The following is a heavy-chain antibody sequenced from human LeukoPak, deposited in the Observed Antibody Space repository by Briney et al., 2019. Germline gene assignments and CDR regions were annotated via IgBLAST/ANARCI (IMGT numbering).Heavy chain of an antibody. V-gene: IGHV3-23*01. Sequence: GGSLRLSCAASGFSFNTYAMSWVRQAPGRGREWVSSISNTGGSTYYAHCVKGRFTISRDKSKNTLSLQMNSLRAEDPAVYYCAQQVGYCSSGSCYFTYWGQGTLVTVSS. CDR1: GFSFNTYA. CDR2: ISNTGGST. J-gene: IGHJ1*01. D-gene: IGHD2-15*01. CDR3: AQQVGYCSSGSCYFTY.